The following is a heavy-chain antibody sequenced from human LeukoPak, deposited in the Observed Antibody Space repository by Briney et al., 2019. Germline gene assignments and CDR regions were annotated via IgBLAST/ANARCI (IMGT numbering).Heavy chain of an antibody. V-gene: IGHV3-53*01. CDR3: AGGAGVYCYGMDV. J-gene: IGHJ6*02. CDR2: IYSGGST. CDR1: GFTVSSNY. Sequence: GGSLRLSCAASGFTVSSNYMSWVRQAPGKGLEWISVIYSGGSTYYADSVKGRFTISRDNSKNTLYLQMNSLRAEDTAVYYCAGGAGVYCYGMDVWGQGTSVTVSS.